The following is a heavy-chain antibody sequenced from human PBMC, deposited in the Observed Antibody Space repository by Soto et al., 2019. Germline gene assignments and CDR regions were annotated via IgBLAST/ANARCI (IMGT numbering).Heavy chain of an antibody. V-gene: IGHV4-4*02. Sequence: QVQLQESGPGLVKPSGTLSLTCAVSGGSISSSNWWSWVRQPPGKGLEWIGEIYHSGSTNYNPSLKRRVTITVDKSKNQFSLKLSSVTAADTAVYYCARISGSYYYGMDVWGQGTTVTVSS. D-gene: IGHD1-26*01. CDR2: IYHSGST. CDR3: ARISGSYYYGMDV. CDR1: GGSISSSNW. J-gene: IGHJ6*02.